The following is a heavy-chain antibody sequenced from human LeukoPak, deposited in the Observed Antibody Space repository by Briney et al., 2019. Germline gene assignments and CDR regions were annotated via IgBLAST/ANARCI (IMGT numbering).Heavy chain of an antibody. V-gene: IGHV4-34*01. CDR3: ARASTFRYCSRTSCSHKAPGRYGMDV. J-gene: IGHJ6*02. CDR1: GGSFSGYY. Sequence: LSLTCAVYGGSFSGYYWSWIRQPPGKGLEWIGEINHSGSTNYNPSLKSRVTISVDTSKNQFSLKLSSVTAADTAVYYCARASTFRYCSRTSCSHKAPGRYGMDVWGQGTTVTVSS. D-gene: IGHD2-2*01. CDR2: INHSGST.